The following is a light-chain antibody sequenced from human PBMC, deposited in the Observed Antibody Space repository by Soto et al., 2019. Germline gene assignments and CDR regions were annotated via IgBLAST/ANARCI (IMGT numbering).Light chain of an antibody. Sequence: DIQMTQSPSSLSASVGDRVTITCRASHSIGTYLSWYRHRPGKAPKLLIYSASTLQSGVPPRFSGSGSGTDFTLTISSLQPEDFATYYCQQSFNTLTFGGGTMVDIK. V-gene: IGKV1-39*01. CDR1: HSIGTY. CDR2: SAS. CDR3: QQSFNTLT. J-gene: IGKJ4*01.